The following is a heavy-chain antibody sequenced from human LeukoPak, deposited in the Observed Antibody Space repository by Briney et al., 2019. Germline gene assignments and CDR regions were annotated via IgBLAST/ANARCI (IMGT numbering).Heavy chain of an antibody. CDR1: GGSISSSSYY. J-gene: IGHJ4*02. CDR3: GSIAVAGTIDY. V-gene: IGHV4-39*01. Sequence: PSETLSLTCTVSGGSISSSSYYWGWIRQPPGKGLEWIGSIYYSGSTYYNPSLKSRVTISVDTSKNQFSLKLSSVTAADTAVYYCGSIAVAGTIDYWGQGTLVTVSS. D-gene: IGHD6-19*01. CDR2: IYYSGST.